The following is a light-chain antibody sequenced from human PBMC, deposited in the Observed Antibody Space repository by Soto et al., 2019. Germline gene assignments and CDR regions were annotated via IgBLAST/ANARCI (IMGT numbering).Light chain of an antibody. Sequence: RMTQSPSSLSAAVGDRVTITCRASQSISSYLNWYQQKPGKAPKLLIYAASSLQSGVPSRFSGSGSGTDLTLTISSLQPEDFATYYCQQSYSTLWTFGQGTKVEIK. CDR1: QSISSY. V-gene: IGKV1-39*01. J-gene: IGKJ1*01. CDR3: QQSYSTLWT. CDR2: AAS.